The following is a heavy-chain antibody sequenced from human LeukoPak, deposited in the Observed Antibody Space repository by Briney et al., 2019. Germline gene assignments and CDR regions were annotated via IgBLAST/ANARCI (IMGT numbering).Heavy chain of an antibody. CDR2: ISSSSSYI. D-gene: IGHD1-26*01. Sequence: PGGSLRLSCAASGFTFSSYSMNWVRQAPGKGLEWVSSISSSSSYIYYADSVKGRFTISRDNAKNSLYLQMNSLRAEDTAVYYCARDRAVGVTTAQEFDYWGQGTLVTVSS. V-gene: IGHV3-21*01. J-gene: IGHJ4*02. CDR3: ARDRAVGVTTAQEFDY. CDR1: GFTFSSYS.